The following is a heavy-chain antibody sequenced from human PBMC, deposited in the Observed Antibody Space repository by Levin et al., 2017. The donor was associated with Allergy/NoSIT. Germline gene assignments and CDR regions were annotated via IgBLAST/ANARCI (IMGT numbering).Heavy chain of an antibody. Sequence: PGGSLRLSCAASGFTFSNAWMSWVRQAPGKGLEWVGRIKSKTDGGTTDYAAPVKGRFTISRDDSKNTLYLQMNSLKTEDTAVYYCTTDPFNYYDSSLRGAFDIWGQGTMVTVSS. J-gene: IGHJ3*02. CDR2: IKSKTDGGTT. CDR1: GFTFSNAW. D-gene: IGHD3-22*01. CDR3: TTDPFNYYDSSLRGAFDI. V-gene: IGHV3-15*01.